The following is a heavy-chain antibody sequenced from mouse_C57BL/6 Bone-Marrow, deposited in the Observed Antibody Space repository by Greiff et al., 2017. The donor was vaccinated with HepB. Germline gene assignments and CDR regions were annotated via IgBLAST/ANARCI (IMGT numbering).Heavy chain of an antibody. J-gene: IGHJ1*03. Sequence: QVQLKQPGAELVRPGSSVKLSCKASGYTFTSYWMHWVKQRPIQGLEWIGNIDPSDSETHYNQKFKDKATLTVDKSSSTAYMQLSSLTSEDSAVYYCAWNYYGSSWYFDVWGTGTTVTVSS. CDR3: AWNYYGSSWYFDV. CDR1: GYTFTSYW. CDR2: IDPSDSET. V-gene: IGHV1-52*01. D-gene: IGHD1-1*01.